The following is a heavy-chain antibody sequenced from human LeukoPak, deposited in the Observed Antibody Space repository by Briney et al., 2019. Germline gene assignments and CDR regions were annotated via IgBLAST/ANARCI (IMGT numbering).Heavy chain of an antibody. CDR1: GFTFNSYS. Sequence: GGSLRLSCAPSGFTFNSYSMNWVRQAPGKGLEWVSSISSSGSYRYYADSVKGRFTISRDNAKNSLYLQMNSLRAEDTAVYYCARDWGVPRATTDYWGQGTLVTVSS. CDR3: ARDWGVPRATTDY. J-gene: IGHJ4*02. V-gene: IGHV3-21*01. D-gene: IGHD1-26*01. CDR2: ISSSGSYR.